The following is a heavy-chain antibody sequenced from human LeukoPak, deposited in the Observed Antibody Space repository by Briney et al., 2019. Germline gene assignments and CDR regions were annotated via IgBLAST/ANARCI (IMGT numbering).Heavy chain of an antibody. D-gene: IGHD6-13*01. CDR2: INHSGST. CDR3: ARDHIAAAGIGPPYYMDV. J-gene: IGHJ6*03. Sequence: SETLSLTCAVYGGSFSGYYWSWIRQPPGKGLEWIGEINHSGSTNYNPSLKSRVTISVDTSKNQFSLKLSSVTAADTAVYYCARDHIAAAGIGPPYYMDVWGKGTTVTVSS. CDR1: GGSFSGYY. V-gene: IGHV4-34*01.